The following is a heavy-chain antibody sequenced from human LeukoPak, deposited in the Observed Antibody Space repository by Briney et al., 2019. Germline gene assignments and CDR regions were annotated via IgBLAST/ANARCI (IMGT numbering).Heavy chain of an antibody. J-gene: IGHJ4*02. D-gene: IGHD1-1*01. CDR1: GCTFTNFA. CDR2: ISNSVEYT. Sequence: PGGSLRLSCTASGCTFTNFAINWVRQAPGKGLEWVSAISNSVEYTLYADCVKGRFTISGDDSKNPVYLQMNSLRDEDTALYYSARWVWNYAYWGQGTLVTVSS. CDR3: ARWVWNYAY. V-gene: IGHV3-23*01.